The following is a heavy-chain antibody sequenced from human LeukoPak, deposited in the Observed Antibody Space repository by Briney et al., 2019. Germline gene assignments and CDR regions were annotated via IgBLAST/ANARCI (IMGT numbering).Heavy chain of an antibody. Sequence: SETLSLTCAVSGGSISSSNWWSWVRLPPGKGLEWIGEIYHSGSTKYNPSLKNRLTMSVDKSKNQFSLKLSSVTAADTAVYCCARVTLTSREPYFDYWGQGTLVTVSS. D-gene: IGHD1-14*01. CDR3: ARVTLTSREPYFDY. V-gene: IGHV4-4*01. CDR2: IYHSGST. CDR1: GGSISSSNW. J-gene: IGHJ4*02.